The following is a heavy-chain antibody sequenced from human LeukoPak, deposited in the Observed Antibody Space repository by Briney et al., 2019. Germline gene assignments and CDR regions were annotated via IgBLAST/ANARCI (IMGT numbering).Heavy chain of an antibody. J-gene: IGHJ4*02. CDR1: GYTFTSYY. CDR2: INPSGGST. V-gene: IGHV1-46*01. D-gene: IGHD3-10*01. Sequence: ASVKVSCKASGYTFTSYYMHWVRQAPGQGLEWMGIINPSGGSTSYAQKFQGRVTMTRDMSTGTVYMELSSLRSEDTAVYYCARGESYYGSNRYFDYWGQGTLVTVSS. CDR3: ARGESYYGSNRYFDY.